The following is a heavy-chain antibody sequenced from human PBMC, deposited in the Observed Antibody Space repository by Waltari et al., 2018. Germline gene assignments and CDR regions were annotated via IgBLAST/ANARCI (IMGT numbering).Heavy chain of an antibody. CDR2: MNPNRGNT. Sequence: QVQLVQSGAEVKKPGASVKVSCKASGYTFTSYDINWVRQATGQGLEWLGWMNPNRGNTGHAQKFQGRVNITRNTPIRTAYLELSGRRYEDTAVYYCARVPTYYYGSGSDYGGQGNLVTVSS. J-gene: IGHJ4*02. CDR1: GYTFTSYD. CDR3: ARVPTYYYGSGSDY. D-gene: IGHD3-10*01. V-gene: IGHV1-8*03.